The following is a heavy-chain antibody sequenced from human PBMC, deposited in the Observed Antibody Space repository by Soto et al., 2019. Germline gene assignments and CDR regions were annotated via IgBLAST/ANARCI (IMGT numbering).Heavy chain of an antibody. CDR1: GYTFSSNL. CDR2: INPNSGDT. CDR3: AREYKWFYP. V-gene: IGHV1-8*01. J-gene: IGHJ5*02. Sequence: ASVKVSCKASGYTFSSNLINWVRQATGQGLEWMGWINPNSGDTAYAQKFQGRVTMTRNTSISTAYMELSSLRSEDSAVYYCAREYKWFYPSGQGTLDTVSS.